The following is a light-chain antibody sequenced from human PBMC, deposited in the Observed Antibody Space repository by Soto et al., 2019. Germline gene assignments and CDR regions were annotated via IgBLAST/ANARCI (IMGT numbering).Light chain of an antibody. J-gene: IGLJ1*01. CDR2: EGS. V-gene: IGLV2-23*01. Sequence: QSALTQPASVSGSPGQSITISCTGTSSDVGSYNLVSWYQHHPGKAPKLMIYEGSRRPSGVSSRFSGSKSGNTASLTISGLQAEDEADYYCCSYAGSSTFFGTGTKVTVL. CDR1: SSDVGSYNL. CDR3: CSYAGSSTF.